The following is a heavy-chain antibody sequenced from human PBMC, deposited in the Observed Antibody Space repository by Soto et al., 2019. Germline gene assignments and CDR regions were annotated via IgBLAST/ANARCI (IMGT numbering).Heavy chain of an antibody. CDR1: GFSFSYYG. CDR3: ARGTSHYYYYMDV. Sequence: QEQLVESGGGVVQPGGSLRLSCEASGFSFSYYGLHWVRQAPGKGLEWVALVWYDGSRTYYSDSVKGRFTISRDNFKKTVDLQMNGLRVEDTALYYCARGTSHYYYYMDVWGEWTTVTVSS. CDR2: VWYDGSRT. V-gene: IGHV3-33*01. J-gene: IGHJ6*03. D-gene: IGHD3-16*01.